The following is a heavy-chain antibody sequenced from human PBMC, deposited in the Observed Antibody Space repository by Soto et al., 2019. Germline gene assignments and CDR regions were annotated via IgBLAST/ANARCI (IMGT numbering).Heavy chain of an antibody. D-gene: IGHD3-10*01. CDR1: GVSISSGGYY. J-gene: IGHJ4*02. Sequence: SETLSLTCTVSGVSISSGGYYWSWIRPHPGQDLEWIGYIYYSGSTNYNPSLKSRVTISVDTSKIQFSLKLSSVTAADTAVYYCARGVTTMVRGVMSRLYYFDYWGQGTLVTVSS. CDR3: ARGVTTMVRGVMSRLYYFDY. V-gene: IGHV4-31*03. CDR2: IYYSGST.